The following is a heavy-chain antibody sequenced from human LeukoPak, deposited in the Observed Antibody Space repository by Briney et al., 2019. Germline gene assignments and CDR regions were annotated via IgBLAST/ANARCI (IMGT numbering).Heavy chain of an antibody. CDR3: ARANFLYCSSSTCLFDY. CDR2: INPNDGDT. D-gene: IGHD2-2*01. CDR1: GYTFTDYY. J-gene: IGHJ4*02. V-gene: IGHV1-2*02. Sequence: ASVKVSCKASGYTFTDYYMHWVRQAPGQGFEWMGWINPNDGDTNYAQKFQGRITMTRDTSISTAHMEVSRLRSDDTAVYYCARANFLYCSSSTCLFDYWGQGTLVTVSS.